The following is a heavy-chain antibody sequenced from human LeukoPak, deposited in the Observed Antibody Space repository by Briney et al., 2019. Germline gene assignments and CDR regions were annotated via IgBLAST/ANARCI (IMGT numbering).Heavy chain of an antibody. CDR1: AGSISTSGYE. D-gene: IGHD2-15*01. CDR3: AMRGFCSGSSCRGLHYY. CDR2: IYYSKNT. V-gene: IGHV4-31*03. Sequence: SQNLSLTCTVSAGSISTSGYECSWLRQNPGRGLELIGDIYYSKNTYYNPALKSRVTISEDTFKNQLSLKLSSVTAADTDVYYCAMRGFCSGSSCRGLHYYCGEGTLVTVSP. J-gene: IGHJ4*02.